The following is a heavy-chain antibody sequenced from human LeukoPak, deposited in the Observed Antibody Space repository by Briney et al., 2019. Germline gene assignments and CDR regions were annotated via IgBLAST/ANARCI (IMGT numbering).Heavy chain of an antibody. V-gene: IGHV4-34*01. CDR1: GGSFSGYY. CDR2: INHSGST. Sequence: PSETLSLTCAVYGGSFSGYYWSWIRQPPGKGLEWIGEINHSGSTNYNPSLKSRVTISVDTSKNQFSLKLSSVTAADTAVYYSARGRSDGYDSEHDYWGQGTLVTVSS. CDR3: ARGRSDGYDSEHDY. J-gene: IGHJ4*02. D-gene: IGHD5-12*01.